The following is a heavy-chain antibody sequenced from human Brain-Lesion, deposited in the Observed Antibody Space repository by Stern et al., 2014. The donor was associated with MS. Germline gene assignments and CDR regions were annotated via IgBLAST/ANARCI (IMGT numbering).Heavy chain of an antibody. J-gene: IGHJ1*01. V-gene: IGHV3-23*04. CDR1: GYSFSTYY. Sequence: EVQLVESGGGLVKPGGSLKVSCAASGYSFSTYYMSWVRQTPGKGLQWVSCISGRGGRTYYADTVKGRVTISRATFKNTLYLQMDRPRDDDTAVYNCAKWPEHIAVAGTRCFQHWGQGTLVTVSS. CDR3: AKWPEHIAVAGTRCFQH. CDR2: ISGRGGRT. D-gene: IGHD6-19*01.